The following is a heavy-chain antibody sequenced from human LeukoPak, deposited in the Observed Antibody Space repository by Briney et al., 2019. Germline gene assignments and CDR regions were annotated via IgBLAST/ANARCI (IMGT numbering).Heavy chain of an antibody. Sequence: GSVKVSCKASGYTFTTYDITWVRQATGQGLEWMGWMNPNSGDTAYAQKFQGRVAMTRDTSISPAYMELSSLTSEDTAVYYCARGLGDYYDTSDYYYAVPAHWGQGTLVTVSS. J-gene: IGHJ4*02. V-gene: IGHV1-8*01. CDR1: GYTFTTYD. CDR2: MNPNSGDT. CDR3: ARGLGDYYDTSDYYYAVPAH. D-gene: IGHD3-22*01.